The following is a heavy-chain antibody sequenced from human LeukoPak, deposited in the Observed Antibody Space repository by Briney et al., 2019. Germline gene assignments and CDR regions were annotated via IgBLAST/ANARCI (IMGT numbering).Heavy chain of an antibody. CDR1: GYTFTGYY. CDR2: INPNSGGT. J-gene: IGHJ5*02. V-gene: IGHV1-2*02. Sequence: ASVKVSCKASGYTFTGYYIHWVRQAPGQGLEWMGWINPNSGGTNYAQKFQGRVTMTRDTSISTVYMEVSRLRAEDTAVYYCARDHRYSTSRWFDPWGQGTLVTVSS. D-gene: IGHD6-13*01. CDR3: ARDHRYSTSRWFDP.